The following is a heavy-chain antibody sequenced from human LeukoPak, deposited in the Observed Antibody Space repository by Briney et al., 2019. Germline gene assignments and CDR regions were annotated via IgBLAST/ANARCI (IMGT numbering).Heavy chain of an antibody. Sequence: GGSLRLSCVASGFTFSDYYLSWIRQAPGKGLEWLSYISGSGSTIYYADSVKGRFTISRDNAKNSLYLHIHSLRVEDTAVYYCARDNRVGYDMRGDVWGQGTMVTVSS. CDR1: GFTFSDYY. CDR3: ARDNRVGYDMRGDV. V-gene: IGHV3-11*01. D-gene: IGHD3-9*01. CDR2: ISGSGSTI. J-gene: IGHJ3*01.